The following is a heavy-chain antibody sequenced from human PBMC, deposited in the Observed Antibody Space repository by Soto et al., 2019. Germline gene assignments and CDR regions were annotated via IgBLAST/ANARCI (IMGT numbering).Heavy chain of an antibody. V-gene: IGHV1-46*03. J-gene: IGHJ4*02. Sequence: QVQLVQSGAEVKKPGASVKVSCKASGYTFTSYYIYWVRQAPGQGLELMGIINPSGGSTSYAQKXQGRVTMTRDXXTXTAXMERSSLRSEDTAVYYCTRSSNIVVVPPAQGYFDYWGQGTLVTVSS. CDR1: GYTFTSYY. D-gene: IGHD2-2*01. CDR2: INPSGGST. CDR3: TRSSNIVVVPPAQGYFDY.